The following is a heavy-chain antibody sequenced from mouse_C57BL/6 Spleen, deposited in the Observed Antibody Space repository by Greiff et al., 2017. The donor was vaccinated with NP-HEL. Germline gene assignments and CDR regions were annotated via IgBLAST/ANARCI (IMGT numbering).Heavy chain of an antibody. CDR1: GYTFTSYW. CDR3: ARGWGKITTVERDYYAMDY. D-gene: IGHD1-1*01. CDR2: IDPNSGGT. V-gene: IGHV1-72*01. Sequence: QVQLQQPGAELVKPGASVKLSCKASGYTFTSYWMHWVKQRPGRGLEWIGRIDPNSGGTKYNEKFKSKATLTVDKPSSTAYMQLRSLTSENSAVYYCARGWGKITTVERDYYAMDYWGQGTSVTVSS. J-gene: IGHJ4*01.